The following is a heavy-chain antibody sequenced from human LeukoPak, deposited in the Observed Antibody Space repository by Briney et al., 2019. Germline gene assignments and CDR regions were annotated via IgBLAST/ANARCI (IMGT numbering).Heavy chain of an antibody. Sequence: PGGSLRLSCAASGFTFSDYYMSWIRQAPGKGLEWVAVISYDGSNKYYADSVKGRFTISRDNSKNTLYLQMNSLRAEDTAVYYCARDRGSSWYGDYWGQGTLVTVSS. D-gene: IGHD6-13*01. CDR1: GFTFSDYY. CDR2: ISYDGSNK. J-gene: IGHJ4*02. CDR3: ARDRGSSWYGDY. V-gene: IGHV3-30-3*01.